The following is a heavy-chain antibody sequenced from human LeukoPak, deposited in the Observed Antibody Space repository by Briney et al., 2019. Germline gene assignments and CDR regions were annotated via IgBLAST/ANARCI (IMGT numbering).Heavy chain of an antibody. Sequence: SETLSPTCTVSGGSISSGDYYWSWIRQPPGKGLEWIGYIYYSGSTYYNPSLKSRVTISVDTSKNQFSLKLSSVTAADTAVYYCARHGRDGYNPVRLDWGQGTLVTVSS. J-gene: IGHJ4*02. CDR1: GGSISSGDYY. CDR2: IYYSGST. CDR3: ARHGRDGYNPVRLD. D-gene: IGHD5-24*01. V-gene: IGHV4-30-4*01.